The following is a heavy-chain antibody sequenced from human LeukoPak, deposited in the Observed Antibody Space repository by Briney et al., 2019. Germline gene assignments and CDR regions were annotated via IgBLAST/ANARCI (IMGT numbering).Heavy chain of an antibody. D-gene: IGHD5-12*01. CDR1: GGSFSAYY. CDR2: INHSGRT. V-gene: IGHV4-34*01. CDR3: ARSPRYSGYDYGSDY. Sequence: SETLSLTCAVYGGSFSAYYWSWIRQPPGKGLEWIGEINHSGRTNYNASLKRRVTISVDVSKNPFSLKMSYVTAADTAVYYCARSPRYSGYDYGSDYWGRGIRVTVSS. J-gene: IGHJ4*02.